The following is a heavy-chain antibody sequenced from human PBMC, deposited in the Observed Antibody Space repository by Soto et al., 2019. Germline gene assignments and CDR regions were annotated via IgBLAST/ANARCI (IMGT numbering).Heavy chain of an antibody. Sequence: PSETLSLTCTVSGGSISSADYYWSWIRQPPGKGLEWIGYFHSSGATYKDPSLKSRVTISVDTSKNQISLKLDSVTAADTAVYYCASIWFGDFDYWGHGTQVTVSS. V-gene: IGHV4-30-4*01. CDR2: FHSSGAT. CDR3: ASIWFGDFDY. J-gene: IGHJ4*01. D-gene: IGHD3-10*01. CDR1: GGSISSADYY.